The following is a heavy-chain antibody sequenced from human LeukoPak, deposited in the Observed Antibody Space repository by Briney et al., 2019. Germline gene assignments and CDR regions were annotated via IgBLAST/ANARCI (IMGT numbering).Heavy chain of an antibody. Sequence: GGSLTLSCAASGLTVSSNYMSWVRQAPGKGLEWVSFIYSGGGTNYAAPGKGRFNISRDNSKNTLYLQMNSLRVEDTAVYYCARVTGAFDIWGQGTVVTVSS. CDR3: ARVTGAFDI. CDR1: GLTVSSNY. V-gene: IGHV3-53*01. D-gene: IGHD3-16*01. J-gene: IGHJ3*02. CDR2: IYSGGGT.